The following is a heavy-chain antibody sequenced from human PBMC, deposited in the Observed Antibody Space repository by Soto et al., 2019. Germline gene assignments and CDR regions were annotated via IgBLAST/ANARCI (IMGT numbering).Heavy chain of an antibody. D-gene: IGHD1-26*01. CDR2: INPSGGST. CDR1: GYTFTSYY. V-gene: IGHV1-46*01. CDR3: AREVVGATIRLYGMDV. Sequence: GASVKVSCKASGYTFTSYYMHWVRQAPGQGLEWMGIINPSGGSTSYAQKFQGRVTMARDTSTSTVYMELSGLRSEDTAVYYCAREVVGATIRLYGMDVWGQGTTVTV. J-gene: IGHJ6*02.